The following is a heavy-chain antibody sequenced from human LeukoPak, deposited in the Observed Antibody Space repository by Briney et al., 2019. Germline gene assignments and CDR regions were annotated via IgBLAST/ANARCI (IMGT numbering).Heavy chain of an antibody. J-gene: IGHJ6*03. CDR2: MNPNSGNT. D-gene: IGHD2-21*02. Sequence: SVKVSCKASGYTFTSFDNNWLRQATGQGLEWVGWMNPNSGNTGYAQKFQGRVTMTRNTSISTAYMELSSLRSEDSAVYYCARAGVTWYYMDVWGKGTTVTISS. CDR1: GYTFTSFD. V-gene: IGHV1-8*01. CDR3: ARAGVTWYYMDV.